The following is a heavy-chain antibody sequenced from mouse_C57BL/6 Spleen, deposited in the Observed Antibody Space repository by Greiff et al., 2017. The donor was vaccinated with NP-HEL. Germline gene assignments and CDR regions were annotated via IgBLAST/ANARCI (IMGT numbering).Heavy chain of an antibody. CDR2: IYPGNSDT. J-gene: IGHJ4*01. Sequence: VQLQQSGTVLARPGASVKMSCKTSGYTFTSYWMHWVKQRPGQGLEWIGAIYPGNSDTSYNQKFKGKAKLTAVTSASTAYMELSSLTNEDSAVFYCTRYDGYYCYAMDYWGQGTSVTVSS. V-gene: IGHV1-5*01. CDR1: GYTFTSYW. D-gene: IGHD2-3*01. CDR3: TRYDGYYCYAMDY.